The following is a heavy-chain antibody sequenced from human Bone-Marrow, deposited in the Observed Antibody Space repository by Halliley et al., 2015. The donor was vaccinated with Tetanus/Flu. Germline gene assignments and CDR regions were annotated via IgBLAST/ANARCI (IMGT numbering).Heavy chain of an antibody. J-gene: IGHJ4*02. Sequence: EVQLVQSGAEVKKPGDSLKISCKASGYNFNGYWIVWVRQMPGKGLEWMGIIYPDDSDTRYSPSFQGQVSISVDKSISTAYLQWRSLKASDTATYYCVRHPNSLGSKPFDYWAQGTLVTVSS. CDR1: GYNFNGYW. D-gene: IGHD3-10*01. CDR3: VRHPNSLGSKPFDY. CDR2: IYPDDSDT. V-gene: IGHV5-51*01.